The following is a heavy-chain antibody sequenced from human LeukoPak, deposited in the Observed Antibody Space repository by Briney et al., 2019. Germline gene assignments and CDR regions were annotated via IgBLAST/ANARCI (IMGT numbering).Heavy chain of an antibody. Sequence: GGSLRLSCAASGFTFSSYEMNWVRQAPGKGLEWVPYISSSGSTIYYADSVKGRFTISRDNAKNSLYLQMNSLRAEDSAVYYCARDVFSWNAFEIWGQGAMVTVSS. CDR2: ISSSGSTI. D-gene: IGHD2/OR15-2a*01. J-gene: IGHJ3*02. CDR1: GFTFSSYE. V-gene: IGHV3-48*03. CDR3: ARDVFSWNAFEI.